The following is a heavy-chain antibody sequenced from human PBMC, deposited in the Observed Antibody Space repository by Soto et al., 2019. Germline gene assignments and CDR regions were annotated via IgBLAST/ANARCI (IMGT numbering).Heavy chain of an antibody. D-gene: IGHD6-13*01. CDR3: ASFSAAGKYYSGMDV. CDR2: IYPGDSDT. J-gene: IGHJ6*02. CDR1: GYSFTSYW. V-gene: IGHV5-51*01. Sequence: PGESLKISCKGSGYSFTSYWIGWVRQMPGKGLEWMGIIYPGDSDTRYSPSFQGQVTISADKSISTAYLQWSSLKASDTAMYYCASFSAAGKYYSGMDVWGQGTTVPVSS.